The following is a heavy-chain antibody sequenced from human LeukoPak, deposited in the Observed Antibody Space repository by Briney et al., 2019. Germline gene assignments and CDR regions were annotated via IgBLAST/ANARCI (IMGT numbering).Heavy chain of an antibody. J-gene: IGHJ4*02. V-gene: IGHV1-18*01. CDR1: GYTFTSYG. Sequence: GASVKVSCKASGYTFTSYGVSWVRQAPGQGLEWMGWISAYNGNTNYAQKLQGRVTMTTDTSTSTAYMELRSLRSDDTAVYYCARDEVVAATSPFDYWGQGTLVTVSS. D-gene: IGHD2-15*01. CDR2: ISAYNGNT. CDR3: ARDEVVAATSPFDY.